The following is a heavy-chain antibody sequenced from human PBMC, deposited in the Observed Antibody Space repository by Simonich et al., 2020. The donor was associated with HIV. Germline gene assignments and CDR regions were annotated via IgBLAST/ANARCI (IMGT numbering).Heavy chain of an antibody. Sequence: EVQLVESGGGLVQPGRSLRLSCAASGFTFDAYAMHWVRQAPGKGREWVAGISWNSGSIGDADSVKGRFTISRDNAKNSLYLQMNSLRAEDTALYYCAKDKGAYYGSGSPVYWGQGTLVTVSS. CDR2: ISWNSGSI. J-gene: IGHJ4*02. CDR3: AKDKGAYYGSGSPVY. V-gene: IGHV3-9*01. D-gene: IGHD3-10*01. CDR1: GFTFDAYA.